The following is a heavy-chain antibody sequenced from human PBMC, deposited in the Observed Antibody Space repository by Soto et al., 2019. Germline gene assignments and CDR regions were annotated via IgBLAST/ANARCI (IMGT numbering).Heavy chain of an antibody. Sequence: EVQLLESGGGLMQPGGSLRLSCAASGFTFRYYVLHWIRQAPGKGLEWVSAISGAGGKTYYADAVKGRFTISRDNSRSTMYLQMDRLSAEDTAMYYCAKADDYFGSGGPPVYIYGLDVWGQGTTVTVSS. CDR3: AKADDYFGSGGPPVYIYGLDV. D-gene: IGHD3-10*01. V-gene: IGHV3-23*01. CDR2: ISGAGGKT. J-gene: IGHJ6*02. CDR1: GFTFRYYV.